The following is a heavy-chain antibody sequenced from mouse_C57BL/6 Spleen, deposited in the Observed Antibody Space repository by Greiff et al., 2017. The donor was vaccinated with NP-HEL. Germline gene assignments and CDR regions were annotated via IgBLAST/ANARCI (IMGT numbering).Heavy chain of an antibody. Sequence: QVQLQQPGAELVKPGASVKLSCKASGYTFTSYWMHWVKQRPGRGLEWIGRIGPNSGGTKYNEKFTSKATLTVDKPSSTAYMQRSGLTSEDPAVYYRARGDGLGNYWGQGTTLTVSS. D-gene: IGHD2-3*01. CDR3: ARGDGLGNY. V-gene: IGHV1-72*01. CDR2: IGPNSGGT. J-gene: IGHJ2*01. CDR1: GYTFTSYW.